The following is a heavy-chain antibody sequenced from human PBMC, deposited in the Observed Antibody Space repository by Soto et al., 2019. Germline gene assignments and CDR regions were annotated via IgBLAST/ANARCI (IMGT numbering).Heavy chain of an antibody. D-gene: IGHD2-8*01. CDR3: ARGMVGYCTIGVCYNPPFDYYGMDV. J-gene: IGHJ6*02. Sequence: SVKGSCKASGYTFTSYAMHWVRQAPGQRLEWMGWINAGNGNTKYSQKFQGRVTITRDKSASTAYMELSSLRSEDTAVYYCARGMVGYCTIGVCYNPPFDYYGMDVWGQGTTVTVSS. CDR2: INAGNGNT. CDR1: GYTFTSYA. V-gene: IGHV1-3*01.